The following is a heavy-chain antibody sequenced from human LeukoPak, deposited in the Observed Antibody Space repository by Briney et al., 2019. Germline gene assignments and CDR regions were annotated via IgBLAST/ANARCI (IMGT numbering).Heavy chain of an antibody. J-gene: IGHJ5*02. CDR3: ARSLTGGNSDYNWFDP. CDR1: GFTFSDYY. D-gene: IGHD4-23*01. Sequence: PGGSLRLSCAASGFTFSDYYMSWIRQAPGKGLEWVSYISSSGSTIYYADSVKGRFTISRDNAKSSLYLQMNSLRAEDTAVYYCARSLTGGNSDYNWFDPWGQGTLVTVSS. CDR2: ISSSGSTI. V-gene: IGHV3-11*01.